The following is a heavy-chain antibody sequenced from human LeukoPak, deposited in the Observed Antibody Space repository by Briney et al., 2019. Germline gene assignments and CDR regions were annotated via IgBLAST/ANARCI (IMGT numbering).Heavy chain of an antibody. J-gene: IGHJ4*02. CDR3: AKEGRIAAGTGDYFDC. V-gene: IGHV3-23*01. D-gene: IGHD6-13*01. CDR1: GFTFSSYA. CDR2: ISANGDTT. Sequence: GGSLRHSCAASGFTFSSYAMSWVRQAPGKGLEGVSGISANGDTTKYADSVKGRFTISRDNSKNTVFQQMNSLRADDTAVYYCAKEGRIAAGTGDYFDCWGQGTLVTVSS.